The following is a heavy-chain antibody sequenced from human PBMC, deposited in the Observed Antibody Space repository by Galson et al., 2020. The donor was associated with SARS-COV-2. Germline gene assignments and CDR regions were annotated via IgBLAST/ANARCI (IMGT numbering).Heavy chain of an antibody. CDR3: ARLRVGWFDAFDI. J-gene: IGHJ3*02. CDR2: IDPSDSYT. CDR1: GYSFTSYW. Sequence: GASLKISCKGSGYSFTSYWISWVRQMPGKGLEWMGRIDPSDSYTNYSPSFQGHVTISADKSISTAYLQWSSLKASDTAMYYCARLRVGWFDAFDIWGQGTMVTVSS. D-gene: IGHD3-3*01. V-gene: IGHV5-10-1*01.